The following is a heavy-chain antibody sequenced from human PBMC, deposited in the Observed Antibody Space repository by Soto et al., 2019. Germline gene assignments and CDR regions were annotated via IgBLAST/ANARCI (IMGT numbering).Heavy chain of an antibody. J-gene: IGHJ5*02. V-gene: IGHV4-59*01. D-gene: IGHD2-2*01. CDR2: IYYSGST. Sequence: SETLSLTCTVSGGSISSYYWSWIRQPPGKGLEWIGYIYYSGSTNYNPSLKSRVTISVDTSKNQFSLKLSSVTAADTAVYYCARAPPGYCSSTSCPPYWFDPWGQGTLVTVSS. CDR3: ARAPPGYCSSTSCPPYWFDP. CDR1: GGSISSYY.